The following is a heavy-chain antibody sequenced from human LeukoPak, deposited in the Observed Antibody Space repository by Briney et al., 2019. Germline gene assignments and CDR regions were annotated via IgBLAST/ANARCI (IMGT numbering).Heavy chain of an antibody. CDR3: AREGAQLWSNYFDY. CDR1: GGTFSSYA. V-gene: IGHV1-69*13. D-gene: IGHD5-18*01. CDR2: IIPIFGTA. J-gene: IGHJ4*02. Sequence: ASVKVSCKASGGTFSSYAISWVRQAPGQGLEWMGGIIPIFGTANYAQKFQGRVTITADESTSTAYMELSSLRSEDTAVYYCAREGAQLWSNYFDYWGQGTLVTVSS.